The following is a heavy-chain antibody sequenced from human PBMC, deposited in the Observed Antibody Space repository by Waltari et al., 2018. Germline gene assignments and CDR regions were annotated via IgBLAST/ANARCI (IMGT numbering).Heavy chain of an antibody. CDR1: GFTFSSYA. Sequence: EVQLLESGGGLVQPGGSLRLSCAASGFTFSSYAMSWVRQAPGKGLEWVSAISGSGGSTDYADSVKGRFTISRDNSKNTLYLQMNSLRAEDTAVYYCATPRGPTTVTTFSHYYYGMDVWGQGTTVTVSS. CDR2: ISGSGGST. D-gene: IGHD4-17*01. CDR3: ATPRGPTTVTTFSHYYYGMDV. V-gene: IGHV3-23*01. J-gene: IGHJ6*02.